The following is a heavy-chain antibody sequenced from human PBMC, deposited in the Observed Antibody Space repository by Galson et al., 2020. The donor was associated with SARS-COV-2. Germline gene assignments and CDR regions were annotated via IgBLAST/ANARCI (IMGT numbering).Heavy chain of an antibody. D-gene: IGHD3-10*01. CDR3: ARDLYHGSGSYYPYNWFDP. Sequence: ASVKVSCKASGDSFSKYAISWVRQAPGQGLEWMGRIIPIFNTASYAQKFQGRVTITADRFTSTAYMELNSLRSDDTAVYYCARDLYHGSGSYYPYNWFDPWAQGTLVTVSS. CDR2: IIPIFNTA. CDR1: GDSFSKYA. J-gene: IGHJ5*02. V-gene: IGHV1-69*06.